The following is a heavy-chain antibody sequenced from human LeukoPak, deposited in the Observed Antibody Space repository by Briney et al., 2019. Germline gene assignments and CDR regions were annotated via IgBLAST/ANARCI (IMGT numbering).Heavy chain of an antibody. D-gene: IGHD3-9*01. CDR2: IYNSGST. Sequence: SETLSLTCTVSGGSISSGSYYWGWIRQPPGKDLEWIGNIYNSGSTYNNPSLKSRVTTFVDTAKNQFSLKLSSVTAADTAVYYCARHEPLRYFDWSPGVDAFDIWGQGTMVTVSS. J-gene: IGHJ3*02. CDR3: ARHEPLRYFDWSPGVDAFDI. CDR1: GGSISSGSYY. V-gene: IGHV4-39*01.